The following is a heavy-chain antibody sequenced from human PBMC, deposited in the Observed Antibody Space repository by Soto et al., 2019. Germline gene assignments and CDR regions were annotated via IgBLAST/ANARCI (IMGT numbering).Heavy chain of an antibody. CDR3: ARLASPTVVVTYHVFDI. CDR2: NYYSGSN. V-gene: IGHV4-61*01. J-gene: IGHJ3*02. Sequence: PSETLSLTCTVSGGSVSSGSYYWSWIRQATGKGLEWFGYNYYSGSNNYNPSLKSRVTISLDTSKSQFSLRLTSVTAADTAVYYCARLASPTVVVTYHVFDIWGQGTMVTV. D-gene: IGHD2-21*02. CDR1: GGSVSSGSYY.